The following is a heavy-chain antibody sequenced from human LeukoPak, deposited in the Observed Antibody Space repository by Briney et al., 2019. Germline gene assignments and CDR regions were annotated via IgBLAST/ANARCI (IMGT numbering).Heavy chain of an antibody. J-gene: IGHJ6*04. CDR3: AELGITMIGGV. Sequence: PGGSLRLSCAVSGFTFSRHSMNWGRQAPGKGLEWVSFISSSSSYIYYADSVKGRFTISRDNAKNSLYLQMNSLRAEDTAVYYCAELGITMIGGVWGKGTTVTISS. V-gene: IGHV3-21*01. CDR1: GFTFSRHS. D-gene: IGHD3-10*02. CDR2: ISSSSSYI.